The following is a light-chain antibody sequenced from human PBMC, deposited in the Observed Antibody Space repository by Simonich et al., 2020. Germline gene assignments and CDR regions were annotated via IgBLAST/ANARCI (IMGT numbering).Light chain of an antibody. CDR3: QQSYSTPYT. Sequence: DIQMTQSPSSLSASVGDRVTITCQASQDISNYLNWYQQKQGKAPKLLIYAASSLQSGVPSRFSGSGSGTDFTLTISSLQPEDFATYYCQQSYSTPYTFGQGTKLEIK. J-gene: IGKJ2*01. CDR1: QDISNY. CDR2: AAS. V-gene: IGKV1-39*01.